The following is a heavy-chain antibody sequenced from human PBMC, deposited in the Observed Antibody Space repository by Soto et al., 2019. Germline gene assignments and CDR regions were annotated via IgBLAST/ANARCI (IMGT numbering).Heavy chain of an antibody. CDR1: GFTFADYA. Sequence: EVQLVESGGGLVQPGRSLRLSCAASGFTFADYAMHWVRQAPGKGLEWVSGISWNSGSIGYADSVKGRFTISRDNAKKALYLQMNSLRAEDTALYYCAKDLLAGTDSSYYLDVWGKEPTVSVS. CDR3: AKDLLAGTDSSYYLDV. CDR2: ISWNSGSI. V-gene: IGHV3-9*01. D-gene: IGHD6-13*01. J-gene: IGHJ6*03.